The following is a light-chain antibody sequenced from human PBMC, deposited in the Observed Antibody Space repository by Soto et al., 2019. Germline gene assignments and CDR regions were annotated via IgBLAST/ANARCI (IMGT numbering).Light chain of an antibody. CDR3: SSYAGSNNYV. Sequence: QSVLTQPPSASGSRGQSVTISCTGTSSDVGGYNYVSWYQQHPGKAPKLIIYEVNKRPSGVPDRFSGSKSGNTASLTVSGLQAEDEADYYCSSYAGSNNYVFGTGTKVTVL. CDR1: SSDVGGYNY. V-gene: IGLV2-8*01. J-gene: IGLJ1*01. CDR2: EVN.